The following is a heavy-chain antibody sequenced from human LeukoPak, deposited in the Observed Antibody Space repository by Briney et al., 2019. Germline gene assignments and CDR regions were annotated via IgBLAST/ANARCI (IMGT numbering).Heavy chain of an antibody. CDR3: ASGYYYDSSGYYGRAYYFDY. CDR1: GYTFTGYY. V-gene: IGHV1-2*02. CDR2: INPNSGGT. J-gene: IGHJ4*02. Sequence: ASVKVSCKASGYTFTGYYMHWVRQAPGQGLEWMGWINPNSGGTNYAQKFQGRVTMTRDTSISTAYMELSRLRSDDTAVYYCASGYYYDSSGYYGRAYYFDYWGQGTLVTVSS. D-gene: IGHD3-22*01.